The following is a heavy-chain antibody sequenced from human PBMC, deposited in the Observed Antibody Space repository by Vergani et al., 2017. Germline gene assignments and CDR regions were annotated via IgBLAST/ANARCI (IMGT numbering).Heavy chain of an antibody. Sequence: QVLVVQSGSEFKKPGASVKVSCKTSGYTFNTYAICWVRQAPGQGLEWMGWINTNNGDPTYDQDFTVRFIFSLDTSASTAYLEINNLKPEDTAFYYCARYVGQHSIWGQGTLVTVSS. CDR3: ARYVGQHSI. D-gene: IGHD3-9*01. V-gene: IGHV7-4-1*02. J-gene: IGHJ4*03. CDR2: INTNNGDP. CDR1: GYTFNTYA.